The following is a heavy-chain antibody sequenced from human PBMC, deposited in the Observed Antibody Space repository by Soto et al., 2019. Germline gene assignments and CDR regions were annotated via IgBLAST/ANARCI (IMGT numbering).Heavy chain of an antibody. Sequence: EASVKVSCKVSGYTLTELSMHWVRQAPGKGLEWMGGFDPEDGETIYAQKFQGRVTMTEDTSTDTAYMELSSLRSEDTAVYYCATPLVEVADDAFDIWGQGTMVTVSS. D-gene: IGHD6-19*01. CDR1: GYTLTELS. CDR2: FDPEDGET. V-gene: IGHV1-24*01. J-gene: IGHJ3*02. CDR3: ATPLVEVADDAFDI.